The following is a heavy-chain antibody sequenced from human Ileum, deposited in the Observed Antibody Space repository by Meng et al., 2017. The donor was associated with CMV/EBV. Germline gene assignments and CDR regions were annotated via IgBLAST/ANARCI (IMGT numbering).Heavy chain of an antibody. D-gene: IGHD3-10*01. Sequence: GGSLRLSCAASGFTIGSSWMHWVRQAPGKGLVWVSRINSDGNTILYADSVKGRFTISRDNARSTLYLQLNSLRVEDTAVYYCVRGGLDYYGVGNHYAGYFYYGIDVWGQGTTVTVSS. V-gene: IGHV3-74*01. CDR2: INSDGNTI. J-gene: IGHJ6*02. CDR1: GFTIGSSW. CDR3: VRGGLDYYGVGNHYAGYFYYGIDV.